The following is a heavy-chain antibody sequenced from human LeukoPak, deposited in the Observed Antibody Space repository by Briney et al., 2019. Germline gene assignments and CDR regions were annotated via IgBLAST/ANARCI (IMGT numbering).Heavy chain of an antibody. D-gene: IGHD3-9*01. CDR2: ISVSGDSI. CDR1: GFTFRSYY. V-gene: IGHV3-23*01. Sequence: PGGSLRLSCAASGFTFRSYYMSWVRQAPGKGLEWVSAISVSGDSIFYTDSVKGRFTISRDNSKTTLYVQMNSRRAEDTAVYYCAKSFLTGYSLCDSWGQGTLVTVSS. J-gene: IGHJ4*02. CDR3: AKSFLTGYSLCDS.